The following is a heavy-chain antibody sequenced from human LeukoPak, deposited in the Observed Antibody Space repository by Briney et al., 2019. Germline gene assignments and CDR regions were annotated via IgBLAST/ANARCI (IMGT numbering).Heavy chain of an antibody. CDR2: IYYSGST. CDR1: GGSISSYY. CDR3: ARGIFN. J-gene: IGHJ4*02. Sequence: PSETLSLTCTVSGGSISSYYWSWIRQPPGKGLEWIGYIYYSGSTNHNPSLKSRVTISVDTSKNQFSLKLSSVTAADTAVCYCARGIFNWGQGTLVTVSS. V-gene: IGHV4-59*01. D-gene: IGHD3-3*01.